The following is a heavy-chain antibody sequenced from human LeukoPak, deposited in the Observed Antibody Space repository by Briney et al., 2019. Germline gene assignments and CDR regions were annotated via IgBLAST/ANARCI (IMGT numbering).Heavy chain of an antibody. Sequence: PSETLSLTCAVSGGPIIASYWSWIRQPPGKGLEWIGYTHYSGTGNYNPSLKSRVTVSIDTSKNRFSLRLTSVTAADTAVYYCALRMTNRAIEIWGQGTMVTVSS. D-gene: IGHD2-15*01. CDR3: ALRMTNRAIEI. CDR1: GGPIIASY. J-gene: IGHJ3*02. CDR2: THYSGTG. V-gene: IGHV4-59*01.